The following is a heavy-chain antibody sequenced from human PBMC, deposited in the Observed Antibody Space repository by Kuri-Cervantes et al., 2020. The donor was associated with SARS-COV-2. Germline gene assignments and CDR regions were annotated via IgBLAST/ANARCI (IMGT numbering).Heavy chain of an antibody. CDR3: AGYPSVTTANWFDP. Sequence: GESLKISCKSSGYNFTPYRISWVRQMPEKGLEWMGTIDPSDSYTKYSPSFRGHVTIPADKSISTVFLQWSSLKASDTAMCYCAGYPSVTTANWFDPWGQGTLVTVSS. CDR2: IDPSDSYT. CDR1: GYNFTPYR. V-gene: IGHV5-10-1*01. J-gene: IGHJ5*02. D-gene: IGHD4-17*01.